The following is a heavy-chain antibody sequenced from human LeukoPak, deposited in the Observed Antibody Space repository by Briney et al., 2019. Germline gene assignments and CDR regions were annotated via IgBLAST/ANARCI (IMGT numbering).Heavy chain of an antibody. V-gene: IGHV4-4*07. CDR1: GGSISSYY. J-gene: IGHJ6*03. Sequence: SETLSLTCTVSGGSISSYYWSWIRQPAGKGLEWIGRIYTSGSPNYNPSLKSRVTMSVDTSKNQFSLRLSSVTAADTAVYYCARGDYVWGSYRTCYMDVWGKGTTVTVSS. D-gene: IGHD3-16*02. CDR3: ARGDYVWGSYRTCYMDV. CDR2: IYTSGSP.